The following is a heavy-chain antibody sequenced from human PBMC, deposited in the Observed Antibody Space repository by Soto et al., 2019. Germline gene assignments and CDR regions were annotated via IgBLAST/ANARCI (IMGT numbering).Heavy chain of an antibody. CDR1: GGSISSYY. Sequence: PSETLSLTCTVSGGSISSYYWSWIRQPPGKGLEWIGYIYYSGSTNYNPSLKSRVTISVDTSKNQFSLKLSSVTAADTAVYYCARTHYDGSGHDYWGQGTLVTVSS. V-gene: IGHV4-59*01. D-gene: IGHD3-22*01. CDR2: IYYSGST. J-gene: IGHJ4*02. CDR3: ARTHYDGSGHDY.